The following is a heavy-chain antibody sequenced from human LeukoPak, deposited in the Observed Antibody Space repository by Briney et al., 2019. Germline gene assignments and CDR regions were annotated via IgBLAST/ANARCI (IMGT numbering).Heavy chain of an antibody. CDR3: AREIGFLDPLGY. D-gene: IGHD3/OR15-3a*01. J-gene: IGHJ4*02. CDR1: GYTFTGNY. Sequence: ASVKVSCKASGYTFTGNYMHWVRQAPGQGLEWMGIINPSGGSTSYAQKFQGRVTMTRDMSTSTVYMELSSLRSEDTAVYYCAREIGFLDPLGYWGQGTLVTVSS. V-gene: IGHV1-46*01. CDR2: INPSGGST.